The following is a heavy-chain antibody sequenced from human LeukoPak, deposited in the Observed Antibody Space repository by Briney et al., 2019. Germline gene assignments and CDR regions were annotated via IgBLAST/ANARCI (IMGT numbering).Heavy chain of an antibody. CDR1: GGSISSGSYY. CDR2: IYTSGST. Sequence: SQTLSLTCTVSGGSISSGSYYWSWRRQPAGKGLEWIGRIYTSGSTNYNPSLKSRVTISVDTSKNQSYMKLSSVTAADTAVYYCARGRWHYDFWSGYLFDYWGQGTLVTVSS. CDR3: ARGRWHYDFWSGYLFDY. V-gene: IGHV4-61*02. J-gene: IGHJ4*02. D-gene: IGHD3-3*01.